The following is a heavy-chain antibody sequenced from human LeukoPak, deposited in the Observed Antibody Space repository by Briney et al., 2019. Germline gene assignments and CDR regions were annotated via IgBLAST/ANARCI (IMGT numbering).Heavy chain of an antibody. D-gene: IGHD6-19*01. V-gene: IGHV3-33*06. Sequence: PERSLRLSCAASGFTFSKYGMHWVRQAPGKGLEWVAVIWYDGKNKYYADSVKGRFTISRDNSKNTLYLEMKSLRADDTAVYYCAKDRAVAGTYARYYFDYWGQGTLVTVSA. J-gene: IGHJ4*02. CDR3: AKDRAVAGTYARYYFDY. CDR1: GFTFSKYG. CDR2: IWYDGKNK.